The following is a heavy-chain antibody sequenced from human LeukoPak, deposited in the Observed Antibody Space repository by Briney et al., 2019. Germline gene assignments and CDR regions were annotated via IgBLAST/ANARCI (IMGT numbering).Heavy chain of an antibody. D-gene: IGHD3-10*01. J-gene: IGHJ4*01. Sequence: ASVKVSCKTSGYSFNRYAISWVRQAPGQGLEWMGWISTQFGNTTFAQNFQGRLTLTIDTSTAAASMELRNLRSGDTAVYYCARDRGGPVFGAFIRPYYFDPWGRGTLVTVSS. V-gene: IGHV1-18*01. CDR2: ISTQFGNT. CDR1: GYSFNRYA. CDR3: ARDRGGPVFGAFIRPYYFDP.